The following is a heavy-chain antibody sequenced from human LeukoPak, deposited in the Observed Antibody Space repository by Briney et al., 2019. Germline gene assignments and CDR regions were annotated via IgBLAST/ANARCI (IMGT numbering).Heavy chain of an antibody. D-gene: IGHD3-22*01. CDR2: IYYSGST. Sequence: PSETLSLTCTVSGGSISSYYWSWIRQPPGKGLEWIGYIYYSGSTNYNPSLKSRVTISVDTSKNQFSLKLSSVTAADTAVYYCASSYYDSSGPNYWGQGTLVTASS. CDR3: ASSYYDSSGPNY. J-gene: IGHJ4*02. CDR1: GGSISSYY. V-gene: IGHV4-59*01.